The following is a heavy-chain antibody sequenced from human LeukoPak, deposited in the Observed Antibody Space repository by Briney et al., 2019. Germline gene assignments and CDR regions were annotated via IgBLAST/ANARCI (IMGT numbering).Heavy chain of an antibody. CDR3: ARGRGGDYVPSRFDY. J-gene: IGHJ4*02. CDR1: GFAFSGFA. V-gene: IGHV3-23*01. CDR2: ISGSGGKT. D-gene: IGHD4-17*01. Sequence: PGGSLRLSCSASGFAFSGFAMGWVRQAPGKGLEWVASISGSGGKTYYADSVEGRFTISRDNSKNTLYLQMNSQRAEDTALYYCARGRGGDYVPSRFDYWGQGTLVTVSP.